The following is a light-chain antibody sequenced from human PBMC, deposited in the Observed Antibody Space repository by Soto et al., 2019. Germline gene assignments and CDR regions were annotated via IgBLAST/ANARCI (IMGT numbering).Light chain of an antibody. V-gene: IGKV3-20*01. CDR3: QQYGSSIT. J-gene: IGKJ5*01. CDR1: QSVSSSY. CDR2: AAS. Sequence: EIVLTQSPGTLSLSPGERATLSCRASQSVSSSYLAWYQQKPGQAPRLLIYAASSRATGIPDRFSGSGSGTDFTLTTNRLEPEDFAVYYCQQYGSSITFGQGTRLEIK.